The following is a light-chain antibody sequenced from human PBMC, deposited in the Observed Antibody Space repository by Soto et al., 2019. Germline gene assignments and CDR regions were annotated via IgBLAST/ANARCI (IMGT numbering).Light chain of an antibody. CDR1: SSDVGGYNY. CDR2: EVS. CDR3: SSYTSSSTHYV. Sequence: QSALTQPASVSGSPGQSITISCTGTSSDVGGYNYVSWYQQHPGKAPKLMIYEVSNWPSGVSNRFSGSKSGNTASLTISGLQAEDEADYYCSSYTSSSTHYVFGTGTKLTVL. V-gene: IGLV2-14*01. J-gene: IGLJ1*01.